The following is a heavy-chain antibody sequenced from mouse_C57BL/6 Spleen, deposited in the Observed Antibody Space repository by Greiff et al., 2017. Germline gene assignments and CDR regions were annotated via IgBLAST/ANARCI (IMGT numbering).Heavy chain of an antibody. CDR1: GYTFTSYW. V-gene: IGHV1-69*01. CDR2: IDPSVSYT. J-gene: IGHJ3*01. D-gene: IGHD1-1*02. CDR3: ARWDYKGGGYGWYAY. Sequence: VQLQQPGAELVMPGASVKLSCKASGYTFTSYWMHWVKQRPGQGLEWIGEIDPSVSYTNYNQKFKGKSTLTVDKSSSTAYMQLSSLTSEDSAVYYGARWDYKGGGYGWYAYWGQGALVTVSA.